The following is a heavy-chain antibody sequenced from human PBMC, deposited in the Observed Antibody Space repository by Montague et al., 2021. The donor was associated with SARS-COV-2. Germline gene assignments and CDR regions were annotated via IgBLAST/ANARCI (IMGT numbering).Heavy chain of an antibody. D-gene: IGHD3-16*01. CDR1: GGSISRYF. Sequence: SETLSLTCTVSGGSISRYFSDWIRQTPGKGLEWMGYVHDIESSIXKPSLQSRITILLDTPKNQFSLRLNAVTAADTAVYYCARVTLGGRDGRTRQYDGLDSWGQGILVTVSS. CDR3: ARVTLGGRDGRTRQYDGLDS. V-gene: IGHV4-59*01. J-gene: IGHJ4*02. CDR2: VHDIESS.